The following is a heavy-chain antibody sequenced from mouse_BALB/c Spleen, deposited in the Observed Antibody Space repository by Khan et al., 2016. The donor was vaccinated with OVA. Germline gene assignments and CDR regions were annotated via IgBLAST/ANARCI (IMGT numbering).Heavy chain of an antibody. V-gene: IGHV11-2*02. Sequence: EVQLLETGGGLVQPGGSRGLSCEGSGFTFSGFWMSWVRRTPGKTLEWIGDINSDGSAINYAPSIKDRFTIFRDNDKSTLYLQMSNERSEDTATYVCMGYCGYYWYFDVWGAGTTVTVSS. J-gene: IGHJ1*01. CDR2: INSDGSAI. D-gene: IGHD2-2*01. CDR1: GFTFSGFW. CDR3: MGYCGYYWYFDV.